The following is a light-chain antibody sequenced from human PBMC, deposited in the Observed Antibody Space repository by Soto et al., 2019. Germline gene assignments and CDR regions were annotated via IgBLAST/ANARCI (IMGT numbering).Light chain of an antibody. J-gene: IGKJ5*01. V-gene: IGKV3-20*01. Sequence: EIVLTQSPGTLSLSPGERATLSCRASQTISNSLLAWYQQKLGQSPRLLIYGASSRATGIPDRFIGSGSGTDFTLTISRLEPEEFAVYACQQYGRAPITFGQGTRLEIK. CDR2: GAS. CDR1: QTISNSL. CDR3: QQYGRAPIT.